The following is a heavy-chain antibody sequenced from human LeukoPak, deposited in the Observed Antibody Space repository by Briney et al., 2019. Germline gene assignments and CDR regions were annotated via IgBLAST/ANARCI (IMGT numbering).Heavy chain of an antibody. Sequence: GGSLRLSCTASGFTFINYSMNWVRQAPGKGLEWVSSISSSSDYIYYADSVKGRFTISRDNARDSLYLQMNSLRAEDTAVYYCAREWAAATDAFDIWGQGTMVTASS. CDR2: ISSSSDYI. CDR3: AREWAAATDAFDI. CDR1: GFTFINYS. D-gene: IGHD6-25*01. V-gene: IGHV3-21*01. J-gene: IGHJ3*02.